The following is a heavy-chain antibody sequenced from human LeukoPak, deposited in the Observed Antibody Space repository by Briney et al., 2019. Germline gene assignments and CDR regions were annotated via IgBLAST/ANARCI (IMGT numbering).Heavy chain of an antibody. V-gene: IGHV3-66*01. Sequence: GGSLRLSCAASGFTVSSNYMSWVRQAPGKGLEWVSVIYSGGSTYYADSVKGRFTISRDNSKNTLYLQMNSLRAEDTAVYYCARALYYYGSGSYYKVPYGMDVWGQGTTVTVSS. CDR2: IYSGGST. D-gene: IGHD3-10*01. CDR1: GFTVSSNY. J-gene: IGHJ6*02. CDR3: ARALYYYGSGSYYKVPYGMDV.